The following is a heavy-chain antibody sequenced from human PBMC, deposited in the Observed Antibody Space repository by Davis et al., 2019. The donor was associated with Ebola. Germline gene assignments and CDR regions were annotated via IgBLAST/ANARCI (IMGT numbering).Heavy chain of an antibody. J-gene: IGHJ4*02. V-gene: IGHV3-7*01. CDR3: ARECYDSSGYYYGLPGDY. D-gene: IGHD3-22*01. Sequence: PGGSLRLSCAASGFTVSSNYMNWVRQAPGKGLEWVANIKQDGSEKYYVDSVKGRFTISRDNAKNSLYLQINSLRAEDTAVYYCARECYDSSGYYYGLPGDYWGQGTLVTVSS. CDR2: IKQDGSEK. CDR1: GFTVSSNY.